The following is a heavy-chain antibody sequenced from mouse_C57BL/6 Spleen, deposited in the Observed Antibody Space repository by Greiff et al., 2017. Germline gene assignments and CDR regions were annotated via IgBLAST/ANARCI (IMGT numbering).Heavy chain of an antibody. CDR1: GYTFTSYW. J-gene: IGHJ4*01. V-gene: IGHV1-69*01. CDR2: IDPSDSYT. CDR3: ARRAYGSRDAMDY. D-gene: IGHD1-1*01. Sequence: QVQLQQPGAELVMPGASVKLSCKASGYTFTSYWMHWVKQRPGQGLEWIGEIDPSDSYTNYNQKFKGKSTLTVDKSSSTAYMELHSLTSEDSAVYFCARRAYGSRDAMDYWGQGTSVTVSS.